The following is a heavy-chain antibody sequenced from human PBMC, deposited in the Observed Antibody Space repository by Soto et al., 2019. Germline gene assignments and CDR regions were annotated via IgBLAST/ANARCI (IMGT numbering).Heavy chain of an antibody. Sequence: QVQLVQSGAEVKKPGSSVKVSCKASGGTFSSYTIRWVRQAPGQGLEWMGRIIPILGIANYAQKFQGRVTITAEKSTSTAYMELSIFRAEDTAVYYCAMEYCSSTSCYRDYWGQGTLVTVSS. CDR2: IIPILGIA. J-gene: IGHJ4*02. CDR1: GGTFSSYT. CDR3: AMEYCSSTSCYRDY. D-gene: IGHD2-2*02. V-gene: IGHV1-69*02.